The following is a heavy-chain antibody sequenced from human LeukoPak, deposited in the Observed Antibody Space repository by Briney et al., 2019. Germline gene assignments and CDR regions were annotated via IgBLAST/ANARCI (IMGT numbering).Heavy chain of an antibody. Sequence: GRSLRLSCAASGFTFSSYGMHWVRQAPGKGLEWVAVIWYDGSNKYYADSVKGRFTISRDNSKNTLYLQMNSLRAEDTAVYYCAKDLVGSSSWIDYWGQGILVTVSS. CDR2: IWYDGSNK. CDR1: GFTFSSYG. CDR3: AKDLVGSSSWIDY. V-gene: IGHV3-33*06. J-gene: IGHJ4*02. D-gene: IGHD6-13*01.